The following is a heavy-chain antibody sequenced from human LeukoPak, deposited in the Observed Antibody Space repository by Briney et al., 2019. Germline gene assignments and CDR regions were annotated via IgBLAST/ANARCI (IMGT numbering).Heavy chain of an antibody. J-gene: IGHJ4*02. CDR3: ARGSPSSPSVVVTASTGYFDY. CDR1: GGSISSSSQY. D-gene: IGHD2-21*02. Sequence: PSETLSLTCTVSGGSISSSSQYWGWIRQPPGKGLEWIGTIFYSGTTYYSPSLKSRVTISVDTSKNQFSLKLSSVTAADTAVYYCARGSPSSPSVVVTASTGYFDYWGQGTLVTVSS. V-gene: IGHV4-39*01. CDR2: IFYSGTT.